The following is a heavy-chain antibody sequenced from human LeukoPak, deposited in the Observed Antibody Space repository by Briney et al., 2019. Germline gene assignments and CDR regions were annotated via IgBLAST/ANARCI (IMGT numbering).Heavy chain of an antibody. CDR1: GGSFSGYY. V-gene: IGHV4-34*01. J-gene: IGHJ4*02. CDR2: INHSGST. D-gene: IGHD6-19*01. Sequence: SETLSLTCAVYGGSFSGYYWSWIRQPPGKGLEWIGEINHSGSTNYNPSLKSRVTISVDTSKNQFSLKLSSVTAADTAVYYCARLHLVSTGWHPMADSWGQGTLVTVSS. CDR3: ARLHLVSTGWHPMADS.